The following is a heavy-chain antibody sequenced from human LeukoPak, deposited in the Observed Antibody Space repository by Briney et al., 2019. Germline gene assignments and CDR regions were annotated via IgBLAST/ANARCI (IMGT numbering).Heavy chain of an antibody. CDR2: INHSGST. CDR3: ATNYYGSGRTPNSFDY. J-gene: IGHJ4*02. CDR1: GGSFSGYY. V-gene: IGHV4-34*01. Sequence: SETLSLTCAVYGGSFSGYYWSWIRQPPGKGLEWIGEINHSGSTYYNPSLKSRVTISVDTSKNQFSLKLSSVTAADTAVYYCATNYYGSGRTPNSFDYWGQGTLVTVSS. D-gene: IGHD3-10*01.